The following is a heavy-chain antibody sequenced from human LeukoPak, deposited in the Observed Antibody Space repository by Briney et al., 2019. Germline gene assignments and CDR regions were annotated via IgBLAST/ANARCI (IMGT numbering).Heavy chain of an antibody. CDR2: IKQDGREK. V-gene: IGHV3-7*01. CDR1: GFTFSSYW. J-gene: IGHJ4*02. D-gene: IGHD5-18*01. CDR3: ARFRTAMQLWKGYYFDY. Sequence: GGFLRLSCAASGFTFSSYWMSWVRQAPGKGLEWVANIKQDGREKYYVDSVKGRFTISRDNAKNSLYLQMKSLRAEDTAVYYCARFRTAMQLWKGYYFDYWGQGTRVTVSS.